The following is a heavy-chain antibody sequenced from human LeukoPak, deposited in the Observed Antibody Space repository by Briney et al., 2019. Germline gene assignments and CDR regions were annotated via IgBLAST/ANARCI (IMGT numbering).Heavy chain of an antibody. V-gene: IGHV4-59*08. CDR3: ARLTYYYDSSGYSLDY. Sequence: PSETLSLTCTVSGGSVSSHYWSWLRQPTGKGLEWIGYIYYSGSTNYNPSLKSRVTMSVDTSKNQFSLNLSSVTAADTAVYYCARLTYYYDSSGYSLDYWGQGTLVTVS. CDR1: GGSVSSHY. J-gene: IGHJ4*02. CDR2: IYYSGST. D-gene: IGHD3-22*01.